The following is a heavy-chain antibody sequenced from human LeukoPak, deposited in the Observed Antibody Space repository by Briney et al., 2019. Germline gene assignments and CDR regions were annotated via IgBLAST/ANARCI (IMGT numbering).Heavy chain of an antibody. V-gene: IGHV1-18*01. CDR1: GYTFTSYG. J-gene: IGHJ4*02. Sequence: ASVTVSCKASGYTFTSYGISWVRQAPGQGLEWMGSISAYNGNTNYAQKLQGRVTMTTDTSTTTAYMELRSLRSDDTAVYYCGAQTYYDYVWVSHRYGNFDYWGAGNLVTVSS. D-gene: IGHD3-16*02. CDR3: GAQTYYDYVWVSHRYGNFDY. CDR2: ISAYNGNT.